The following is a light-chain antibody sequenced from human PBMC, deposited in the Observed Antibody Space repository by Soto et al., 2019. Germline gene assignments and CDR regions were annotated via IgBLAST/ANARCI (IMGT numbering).Light chain of an antibody. CDR3: QQYDSYCT. Sequence: DIQVTQSPPTLSASVGDRVTITCRASQTISTWMAWYQQKPGKAPKLLVYDASTLQSGVASRFSGSGSGTEFTLIISGLQPDDSATYYCQQYDSYCTFGGGTKV. J-gene: IGKJ4*01. CDR1: QTISTW. V-gene: IGKV1-5*01. CDR2: DAS.